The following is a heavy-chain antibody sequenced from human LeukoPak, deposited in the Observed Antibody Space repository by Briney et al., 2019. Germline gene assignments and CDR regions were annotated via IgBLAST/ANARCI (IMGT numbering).Heavy chain of an antibody. Sequence: ASVKVSCKASGYTFTGYYMHWVRQAPGQGLEWMGRISPNSGGTNYAQKFQGRVTMTRDTSISTAYMELSRLRSDDTAVYYCARAVDTAMVRGDYWGQGTLVTVSS. CDR1: GYTFTGYY. J-gene: IGHJ4*02. CDR2: ISPNSGGT. V-gene: IGHV1-2*06. D-gene: IGHD5-18*01. CDR3: ARAVDTAMVRGDY.